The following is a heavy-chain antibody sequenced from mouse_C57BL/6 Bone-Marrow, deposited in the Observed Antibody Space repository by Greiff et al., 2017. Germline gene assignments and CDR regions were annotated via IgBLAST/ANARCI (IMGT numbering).Heavy chain of an antibody. D-gene: IGHD2-1*01. J-gene: IGHJ3*01. V-gene: IGHV1-55*01. CDR1: GYTFTSYW. CDR2: IYPGSGST. Sequence: QVQLQQPGAELVKPGASVKMSCKASGYTFTSYWITWVKQRPGQGLEWIGDIYPGSGSTNYNEKFKSKATLTVDTSSSTASMQLSRLTSEDSAVYYCARRVYYGSYVGFAYWGQGTLVTVSA. CDR3: ARRVYYGSYVGFAY.